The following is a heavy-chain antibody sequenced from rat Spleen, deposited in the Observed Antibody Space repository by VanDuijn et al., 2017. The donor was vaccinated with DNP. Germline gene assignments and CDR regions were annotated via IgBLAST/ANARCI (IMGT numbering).Heavy chain of an antibody. V-gene: IGHV4-2*01. D-gene: IGHD1-11*01. Sequence: EVKLVESGGGLVQPGRSLKLSCAASGFNFNDYWMGWVRQAPGKGLEWIGQINKDSSTITYIPSLKDKFTISRDNDQNTLYLQMSKLGSEDTAIYYCARGPNYGGYADYFDYWGQGVMGTVSS. CDR2: INKDSSTI. CDR1: GFNFNDYW. J-gene: IGHJ2*01. CDR3: ARGPNYGGYADYFDY.